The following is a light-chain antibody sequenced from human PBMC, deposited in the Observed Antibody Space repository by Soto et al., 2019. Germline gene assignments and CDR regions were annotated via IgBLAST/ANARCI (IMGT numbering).Light chain of an antibody. J-gene: IGKJ5*01. Sequence: DIQMTQSPSSLSASVGDRVTITCRASQGISSYLAWYQQKLGKVPKLLISAASTLQSGVPSRFSGSGSVTDFTLTISSLQPEDVATYYCQNYSCGITCGQGRRLEIK. V-gene: IGKV1-27*01. CDR1: QGISSY. CDR2: AAS. CDR3: QNYSCGIT.